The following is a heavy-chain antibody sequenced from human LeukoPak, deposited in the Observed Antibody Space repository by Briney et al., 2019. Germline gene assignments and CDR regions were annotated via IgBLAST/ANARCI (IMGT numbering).Heavy chain of an antibody. CDR1: GGSISSYY. CDR2: IYYSGST. J-gene: IGHJ4*02. V-gene: IGHV4-59*01. Sequence: PSETLSLTCTVSGGSISSYYWSWIRQPPGKGLEWIGYIYYSGSTNYNLSLKSRVTISVDTSKNQFSLKLSSVTAADTAVYYCARGSGSYSYYFDYWGQGTLVTVSS. D-gene: IGHD1-26*01. CDR3: ARGSGSYSYYFDY.